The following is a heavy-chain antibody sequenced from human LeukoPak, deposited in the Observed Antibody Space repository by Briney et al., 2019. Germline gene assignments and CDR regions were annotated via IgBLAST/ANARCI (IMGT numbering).Heavy chain of an antibody. J-gene: IGHJ4*02. Sequence: PSETLSLTCTVSGGSISSSSYYWGWIRQPPGKGLEWIGSIYYSGSTYYNPSLKSRVTISVDTSKNQFSLKLSSVTAADTAVYYCAREGYSGYEFDYWGQGTLVTVSS. CDR3: AREGYSGYEFDY. V-gene: IGHV4-39*07. CDR1: GGSISSSSYY. D-gene: IGHD5-12*01. CDR2: IYYSGST.